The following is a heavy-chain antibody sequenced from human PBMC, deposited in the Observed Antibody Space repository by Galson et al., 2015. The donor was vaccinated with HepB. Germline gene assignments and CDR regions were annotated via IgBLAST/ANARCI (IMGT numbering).Heavy chain of an antibody. CDR2: FNPSDGST. CDR3: ARDLCTGGSCSFDY. V-gene: IGHV1-46*01. J-gene: IGHJ4*02. D-gene: IGHD2-15*01. CDR1: GYTFITYY. Sequence: SVKVSCKASGYTFITYYVHWVRQAPGQGFEWMGIFNPSDGSTSYAQRFQGRVTMTRDTSTSTVYMELSSLRSEDTAVYYCARDLCTGGSCSFDYWGQGTLVTVSS.